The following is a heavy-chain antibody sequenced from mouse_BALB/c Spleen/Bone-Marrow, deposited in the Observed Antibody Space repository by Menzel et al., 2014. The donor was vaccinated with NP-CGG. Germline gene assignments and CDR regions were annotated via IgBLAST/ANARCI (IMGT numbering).Heavy chain of an antibody. D-gene: IGHD1-2*01. V-gene: IGHV3-8*02. CDR2: ISYSGST. J-gene: IGHJ2*01. Sequence: DVKLLESGHSLVKPSQTLSLPRSVTGDSITSGYWNWIRKFSGNKLEYMGYISYSGSTYYNPSLKSRISITRDTSKNQYYLQLKSVTTEDTATYYWATYDGYYFDYWGQGTTLTVSP. CDR1: GDSITSGY. CDR3: ATYDGYYFDY.